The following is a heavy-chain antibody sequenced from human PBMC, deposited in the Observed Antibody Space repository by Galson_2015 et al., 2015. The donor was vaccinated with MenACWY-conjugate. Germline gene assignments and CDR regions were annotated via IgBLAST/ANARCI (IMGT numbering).Heavy chain of an antibody. J-gene: IGHJ3*02. CDR2: INWNGDRT. D-gene: IGHD6-19*01. CDR1: GFTFDDHG. Sequence: SLRLSCAGSGFTFDDHGMYWVRQAPGKGLEWVYSINWNGDRTGYADSVKGRFTIYRDNAKNSLYLQMNNLRAEDTAFYHCARGVEQWLVRPSTHFDIWGQGTLLTVSS. CDR3: ARGVEQWLVRPSTHFDI. V-gene: IGHV3-20*01.